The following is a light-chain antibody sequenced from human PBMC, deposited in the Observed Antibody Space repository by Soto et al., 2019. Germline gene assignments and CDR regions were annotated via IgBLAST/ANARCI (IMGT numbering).Light chain of an antibody. Sequence: QSALTQPPSASGSPGQSVAISCTGTSSDLGTYNWVSWYLQHPGKAPQLPIYDVSTRPSGVSNRFSGSKSGNTASLTISGLQAEDEADYFCSLSAGGDNVIFGGGTQLTVL. CDR3: SLSAGGDNVI. CDR2: DVS. J-gene: IGLJ2*01. CDR1: SSDLGTYNW. V-gene: IGLV2-8*01.